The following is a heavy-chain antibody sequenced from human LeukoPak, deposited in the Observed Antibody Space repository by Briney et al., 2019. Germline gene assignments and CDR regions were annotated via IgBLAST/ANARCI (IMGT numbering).Heavy chain of an antibody. CDR1: GFTVSSNY. V-gene: IGHV3-53*05. J-gene: IGHJ4*02. CDR2: INGDGSST. D-gene: IGHD3-10*01. CDR3: AKWGAQAGIYRAVDC. Sequence: GGSLRLSCAASGFTVSSNYMSWVRQGPGKGLEWVSSINGDGSSTYYADSVKGRFTISRDNSKNTLSLQKNSLRVEDTAVYYCAKWGAQAGIYRAVDCWGRGTLVTVSS.